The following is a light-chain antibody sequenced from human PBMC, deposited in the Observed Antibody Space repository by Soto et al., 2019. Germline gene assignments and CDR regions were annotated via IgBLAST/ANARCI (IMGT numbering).Light chain of an antibody. J-gene: IGKJ1*01. CDR1: QTVGNNY. CDR3: RQSASSPRT. V-gene: IGKV3-20*01. CDR2: GAS. Sequence: EIVLTQSPGTLSLSPGERATLSCRASQTVGNNYLDWYQQKPGQAPRLLIYGASSRATVIPDRFSGSGSGTDFTLTISRLEAADFSVYYCRQSASSPRTFGQGTKVEIK.